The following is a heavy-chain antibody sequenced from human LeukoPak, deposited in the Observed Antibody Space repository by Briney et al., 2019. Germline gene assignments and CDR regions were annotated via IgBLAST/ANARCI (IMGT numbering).Heavy chain of an antibody. CDR2: INHSGST. D-gene: IGHD4-11*01. Sequence: PSETLSLTCAVYGGSFSGYYWSWIRQPPGKGLEWIGEINHSGSTNYNPSLKSRVTISVDTSKNQFSLKLSSVTAADTAVYYCARGLTTEVSHDWGQGTLVTVSS. CDR1: GGSFSGYY. CDR3: ARGLTTEVSHD. J-gene: IGHJ4*02. V-gene: IGHV4-34*01.